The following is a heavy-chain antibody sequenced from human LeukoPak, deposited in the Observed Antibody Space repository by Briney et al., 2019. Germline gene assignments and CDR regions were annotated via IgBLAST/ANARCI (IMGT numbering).Heavy chain of an antibody. J-gene: IGHJ4*02. CDR3: ARGRRFYGNYYGSGNYFDY. CDR1: GGSFSGYY. V-gene: IGHV4-34*01. D-gene: IGHD3-10*01. Sequence: PSETLSLTCAVYGGSFSGYYWSWIRQPPGKGLEWIGEINHSGSTNYNPSLKSRVTISVDTSKNQFSLKLSSVTAADTAVYYCARGRRFYGNYYGSGNYFDYWGQGTLVTVSS. CDR2: INHSGST.